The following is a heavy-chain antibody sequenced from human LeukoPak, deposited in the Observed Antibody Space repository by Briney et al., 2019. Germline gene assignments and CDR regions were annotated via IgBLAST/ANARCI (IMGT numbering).Heavy chain of an antibody. CDR2: INAGNGNT. J-gene: IGHJ4*02. V-gene: IGHV1-3*01. CDR3: ARAQKLYYYDSSGYYLTFDY. Sequence: ASVKVSCKASGYTFTSYAMHWVRQAPGQRLEWMGWINAGNGNTKYSQKFQGRVTITRDTSASTAYMELSSLRSEDTAVYYCARAQKLYYYDSSGYYLTFDYWGQGPLVTVSS. D-gene: IGHD3-22*01. CDR1: GYTFTSYA.